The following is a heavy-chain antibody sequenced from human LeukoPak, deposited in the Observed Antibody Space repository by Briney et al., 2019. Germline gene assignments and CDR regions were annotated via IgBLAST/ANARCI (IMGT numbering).Heavy chain of an antibody. CDR2: ISDSGGYT. Sequence: GGSLRLSCAASGFTFSSFAMSWVRQAPGKGLEWVSGISDSGGYTYYADSVKGRFTISRDNSKNTLYPHMNSLRAEDTAVYYCAKLGNFASGSYSDWGQGTLVTVSS. J-gene: IGHJ4*02. CDR3: AKLGNFASGSYSD. V-gene: IGHV3-23*01. CDR1: GFTFSSFA. D-gene: IGHD3-10*01.